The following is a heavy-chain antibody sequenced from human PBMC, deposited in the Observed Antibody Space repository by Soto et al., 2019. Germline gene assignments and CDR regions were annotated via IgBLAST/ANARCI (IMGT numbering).Heavy chain of an antibody. V-gene: IGHV3-66*01. CDR1: GFTVSSNY. J-gene: IGHJ3*02. D-gene: IGHD6-13*01. CDR3: ASPYSSSWYQTEPDAFDI. CDR2: IYSGGST. Sequence: GESLKISCAASGFTVSSNYMSWVRQAPGKGLEWVSVIYSGGSTYYADSVKGRFTISRDNSKNTLYLQMNSLRAEDTAVYYCASPYSSSWYQTEPDAFDIWGQGTMVTVSS.